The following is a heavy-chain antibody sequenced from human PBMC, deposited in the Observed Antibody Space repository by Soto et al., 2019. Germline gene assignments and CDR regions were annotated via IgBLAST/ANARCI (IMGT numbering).Heavy chain of an antibody. Sequence: SETLSLTCSVSGGSIRGSYCSWIRQPPEKGLEWIASISYTGSSTHNPSLKSRVSVSVDTTENQCSLKLTSVTSADTATYYCATGGGWLQNSNLRGLYFDYWGQGALVTVSS. CDR2: ISYTGSS. CDR1: GGSIRGSY. D-gene: IGHD6-19*01. J-gene: IGHJ4*02. V-gene: IGHV4-59*01. CDR3: ATGGGWLQNSNLRGLYFDY.